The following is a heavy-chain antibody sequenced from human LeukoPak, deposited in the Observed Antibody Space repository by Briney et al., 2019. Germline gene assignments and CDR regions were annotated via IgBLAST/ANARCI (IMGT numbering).Heavy chain of an antibody. CDR1: GFSLSTSGVG. CDR2: IYWDDDK. D-gene: IGHD3-22*01. J-gene: IGHJ3*02. CDR3: AHITYYYDSSGYKDAFDI. V-gene: IGHV2-5*02. Sequence: SGPTLVNPTQALTLTCTFSGFSLSTSGVGVGWIRQPPGKALEWLALIYWDDDKRYSPSLKSRLTITKDTSKNQVVLTMTNMDPVDTATYYCAHITYYYDSSGYKDAFDIWGQGTMVTVSS.